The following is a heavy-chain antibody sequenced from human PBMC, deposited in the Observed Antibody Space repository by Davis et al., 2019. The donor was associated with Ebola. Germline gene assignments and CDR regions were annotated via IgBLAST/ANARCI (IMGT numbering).Heavy chain of an antibody. V-gene: IGHV1-18*01. Sequence: AASVKVSCKASGYTFTSYGISWVRQAPGQGLEWMGWISAYNGNPNYAQKLQGRVTMTTDTSTSTAYMELRSLRSDDTAVYYCARALGYCSSTSCYTNWFDPWGQGTLVTVSS. CDR3: ARALGYCSSTSCYTNWFDP. J-gene: IGHJ5*02. CDR1: GYTFTSYG. CDR2: ISAYNGNP. D-gene: IGHD2-2*01.